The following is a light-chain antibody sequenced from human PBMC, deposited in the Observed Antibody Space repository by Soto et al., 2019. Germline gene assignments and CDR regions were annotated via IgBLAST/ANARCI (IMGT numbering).Light chain of an antibody. CDR3: GTWDSSLSAVV. CDR2: DNN. CDR1: TSNIGNNY. J-gene: IGLJ2*01. V-gene: IGLV1-51*01. Sequence: QSVFTQPPSVSAAPGQKVTISCSGSTSNIGNNYVSWYQQLPGTAPTLLIYDNNKRPSGIPDRFSGSKSGTSATLGITGLQTGDEADYYCGTWDSSLSAVVFGGGTKLTVL.